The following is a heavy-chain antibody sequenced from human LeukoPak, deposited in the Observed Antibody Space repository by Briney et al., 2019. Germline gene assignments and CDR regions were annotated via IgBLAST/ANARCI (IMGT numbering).Heavy chain of an antibody. CDR2: INHSGST. CDR1: GGSISGYY. J-gene: IGHJ5*02. CDR3: ARAAGYYDILTGVNWFDP. Sequence: SETLSLTCTVSGGSISGYYWSWIRQPPGKGLEWIGEINHSGSTNYNPSLKSRVTISVDTSKNQFSLKLSSVTAADTAVYYCARAAGYYDILTGVNWFDPWGQGTLVTVSS. V-gene: IGHV4-34*01. D-gene: IGHD3-9*01.